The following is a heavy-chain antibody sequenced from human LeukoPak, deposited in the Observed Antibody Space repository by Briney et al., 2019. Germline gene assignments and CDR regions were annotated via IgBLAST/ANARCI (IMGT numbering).Heavy chain of an antibody. Sequence: PGGSLRLSCAASGFTFSNAWMSWVRQAPGKGLEWVSGISGSGDSTYYADSVKGRFTISRDNSKNTVDLQMNSLRAEDTAVYYCARGGRREQLALDYWGQGALVTVSS. CDR3: ARGGRREQLALDY. D-gene: IGHD6-6*01. CDR2: ISGSGDST. J-gene: IGHJ4*02. CDR1: GFTFSNAW. V-gene: IGHV3-23*01.